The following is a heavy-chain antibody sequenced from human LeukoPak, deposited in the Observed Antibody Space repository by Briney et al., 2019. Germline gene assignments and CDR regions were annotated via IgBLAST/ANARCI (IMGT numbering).Heavy chain of an antibody. CDR1: GGSISSYY. Sequence: SETLSLTCTVSGGSISSYYWSWIRQPPGKGLEWIGYIYYSGSTNYNPSLESRVTISVDTSKNQFSLKLSSVTAADTAVYYCARVTVTMYYFDYWGQGTLVTVSS. V-gene: IGHV4-59*01. D-gene: IGHD4-17*01. J-gene: IGHJ4*02. CDR3: ARVTVTMYYFDY. CDR2: IYYSGST.